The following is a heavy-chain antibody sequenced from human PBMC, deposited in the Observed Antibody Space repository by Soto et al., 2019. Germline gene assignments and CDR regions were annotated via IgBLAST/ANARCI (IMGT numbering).Heavy chain of an antibody. CDR2: ISGSGGST. V-gene: IGHV3-23*01. CDR1: GFTFSSYA. D-gene: IGHD4-17*01. J-gene: IGHJ3*02. Sequence: GGSLRLSCAASGFTFSSYAMSWVRQAPGKGLEWVSAISGSGGSTYYADSVKGRFTISRDNSKNTLYLQMNSLRAEDTAVYYCAKEAKPDYGDYVWGAFDIWGQGTMVTVSS. CDR3: AKEAKPDYGDYVWGAFDI.